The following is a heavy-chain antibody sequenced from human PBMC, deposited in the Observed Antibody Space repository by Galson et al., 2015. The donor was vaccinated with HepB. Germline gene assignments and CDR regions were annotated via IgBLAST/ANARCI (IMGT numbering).Heavy chain of an antibody. V-gene: IGHV3-23*01. Sequence: SLRLSCAGSGFTFGNYAMSWVRQAPLKGLEWVSTISGSGGSTYYADSVKGRFTISRDNSKNTLFLQMNSVGADDTAVYYCATRIALIGNSYWNFDLWGRGTLVTVSS. CDR2: ISGSGGST. D-gene: IGHD6-13*01. CDR1: GFTFGNYA. J-gene: IGHJ2*01. CDR3: ATRIALIGNSYWNFDL.